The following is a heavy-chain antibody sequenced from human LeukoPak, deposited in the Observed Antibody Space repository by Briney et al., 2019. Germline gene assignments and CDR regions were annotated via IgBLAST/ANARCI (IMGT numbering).Heavy chain of an antibody. Sequence: SVKVSCKASGGTFSSYAISWVRQAPGQGLEWMGGIIPIFGTANYAQKFQGRVTITTDESTSTAYMELSSLRSEDTAVYYCARGPYYDSGGYYDYWGQGTLVTVSS. CDR1: GGTFSSYA. V-gene: IGHV1-69*05. CDR3: ARGPYYDSGGYYDY. D-gene: IGHD3-22*01. J-gene: IGHJ4*02. CDR2: IIPIFGTA.